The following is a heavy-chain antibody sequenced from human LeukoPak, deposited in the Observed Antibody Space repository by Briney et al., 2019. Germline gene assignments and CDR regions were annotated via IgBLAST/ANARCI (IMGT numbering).Heavy chain of an antibody. CDR3: ARARDSSWDY. D-gene: IGHD6-13*01. J-gene: IGHJ4*02. V-gene: IGHV3-7*03. CDR2: IKDDGSEK. Sequence: PSETLSLTCAVSGGSISSSNWWSWVRQAPGKGLEWVANIKDDGSEKYYVDSVKGRFTISRDDAKNSLYLQMNSLRAEDTAVYYCARARDSSWDYWGQGTLVTVSS. CDR1: GGSISSSNW.